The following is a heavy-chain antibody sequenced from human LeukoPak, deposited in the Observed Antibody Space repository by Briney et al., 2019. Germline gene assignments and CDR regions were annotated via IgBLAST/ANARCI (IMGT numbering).Heavy chain of an antibody. V-gene: IGHV4-39*07. D-gene: IGHD3-22*01. CDR3: ARGKRRTYYYDSSGYYYDLRWFDP. CDR1: GGSISSSSYY. Sequence: SETLSLTCTVSGGSISSSSYYWGWIRQPPGKGLEWIGSIYYSGSTYYNPSLKSRVTISVDTSKNQFSLKLSSVTAADTAVYYCARGKRRTYYYDSSGYYYDLRWFDPWGQGTLVTVSS. J-gene: IGHJ5*02. CDR2: IYYSGST.